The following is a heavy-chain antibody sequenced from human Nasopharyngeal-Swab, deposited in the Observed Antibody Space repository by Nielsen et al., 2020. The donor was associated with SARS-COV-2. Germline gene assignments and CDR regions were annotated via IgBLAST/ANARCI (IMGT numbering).Heavy chain of an antibody. J-gene: IGHJ6*03. CDR1: AGSFAGYS. D-gene: IGHD3-3*01. CDR2: IDHSGTT. Sequence: SETLSLTCEVYAGSFAGYSWSWIRQPPGKGLEWIGEIDHSGTTNYNPSLKSRVTISIDTSKNQFSLKVNSVTAADTAVYYCAGPFGVVIPYYMDVWGTGTTVTVSS. CDR3: AGPFGVVIPYYMDV. V-gene: IGHV4-34*01.